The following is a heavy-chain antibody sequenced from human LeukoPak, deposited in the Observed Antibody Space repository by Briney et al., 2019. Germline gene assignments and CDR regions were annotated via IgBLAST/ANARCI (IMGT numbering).Heavy chain of an antibody. CDR2: INPSSGST. CDR3: ARVPWPNYYDIYFDY. CDR1: GYTFTSYG. D-gene: IGHD3-22*01. J-gene: IGHJ4*02. Sequence: GASVKVSCKASGYTFTSYGISWVRQAPGQGLEWMGIINPSSGSTSYAQKFQGRVTMTRDTSTSTVYMELSSLRSEDTAVYYCARVPWPNYYDIYFDYWGQGTLVTVSS. V-gene: IGHV1-46*01.